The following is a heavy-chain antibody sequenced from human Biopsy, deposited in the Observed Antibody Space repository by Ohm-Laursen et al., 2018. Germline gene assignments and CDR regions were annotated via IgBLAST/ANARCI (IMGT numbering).Heavy chain of an antibody. Sequence: SETLSLTCCVSGGSTNDYFWSWIRQPAGETLEWIGRIYSSGGSSYNPSLKSRISMSMDTSNNQFSLTSTSVTAADTAVYYCARTPGKAVAGRFLDLWGRGALVTVSS. CDR2: IYSSGGS. V-gene: IGHV4-4*07. D-gene: IGHD6-19*01. CDR1: GGSTNDYF. J-gene: IGHJ2*01. CDR3: ARTPGKAVAGRFLDL.